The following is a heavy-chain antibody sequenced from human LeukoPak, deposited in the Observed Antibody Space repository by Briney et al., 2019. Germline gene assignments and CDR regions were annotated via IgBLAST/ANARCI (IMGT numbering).Heavy chain of an antibody. CDR2: IYHNGRT. Sequence: SETLSLTCTVSGASFSNDYWSRVRQAPGKGLEWIGYIYHNGRTNYSPSLKSRITMSIDTSQNQFSLKLTSVTAADTAVYYCARASEGIGYFDTWGRGSLVTVSS. J-gene: IGHJ4*02. V-gene: IGHV4-59*01. CDR3: ARASEGIGYFDT. D-gene: IGHD3-3*01. CDR1: GASFSNDY.